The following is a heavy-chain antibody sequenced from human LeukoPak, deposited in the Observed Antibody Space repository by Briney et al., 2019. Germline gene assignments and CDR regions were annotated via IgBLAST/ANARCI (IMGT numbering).Heavy chain of an antibody. CDR1: GGTFSSYA. V-gene: IGHV1-69*11. Sequence: GASVKVSCKASGGTFSSYAISWVRQAPGQGLEWMGRIIPILGTANYAQKFQGRVTITTDESTSTAYMELSSLRSEDTAVYYCARTSGYYSDYWGQGTLVTVSS. D-gene: IGHD3-22*01. CDR3: ARTSGYYSDY. CDR2: IIPILGTA. J-gene: IGHJ4*02.